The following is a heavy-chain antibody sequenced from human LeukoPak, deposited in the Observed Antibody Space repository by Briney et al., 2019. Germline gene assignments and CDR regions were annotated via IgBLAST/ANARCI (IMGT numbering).Heavy chain of an antibody. Sequence: PVKVSCKASGGTFSSYAISWVRQAPGQGLEWMGGIIPIFGTANYAQKFQGRVTITTDESTSTAYMELSSLRSEDTAVYYCARGGYSYGHSYNWFDPWGQGTLVTVSS. CDR2: IIPIFGTA. CDR1: GGTFSSYA. CDR3: ARGGYSYGHSYNWFDP. J-gene: IGHJ5*02. V-gene: IGHV1-69*05. D-gene: IGHD5-18*01.